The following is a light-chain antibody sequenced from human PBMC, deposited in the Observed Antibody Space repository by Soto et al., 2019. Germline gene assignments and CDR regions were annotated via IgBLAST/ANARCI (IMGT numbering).Light chain of an antibody. Sequence: EIGLTHSPGTLSLSPWERATLSCRASQSVSSSYLAWYQQKPGQAPRLLIYGASSRATGIPDRFSGSGSGTDFTLTISRLEPEDFAVYYCQQYGSSPRTFGQGTKVDIK. CDR3: QQYGSSPRT. J-gene: IGKJ1*01. V-gene: IGKV3-20*01. CDR2: GAS. CDR1: QSVSSSY.